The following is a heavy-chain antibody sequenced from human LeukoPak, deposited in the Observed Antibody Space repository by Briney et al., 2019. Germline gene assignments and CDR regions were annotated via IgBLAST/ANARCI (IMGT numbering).Heavy chain of an antibody. D-gene: IGHD3-16*01. J-gene: IGHJ5*02. V-gene: IGHV3-23*01. Sequence: GGSLRLSCAVSGFRFSDFTMTWVRQAPGKGPEWVSAIGGRGGSTYYADSVGGRFTISRDNSKDMLYLQMNSLKVEDTATYYCGREGGAWGQGTKVTVSS. CDR1: GFRFSDFT. CDR3: GREGGA. CDR2: IGGRGGST.